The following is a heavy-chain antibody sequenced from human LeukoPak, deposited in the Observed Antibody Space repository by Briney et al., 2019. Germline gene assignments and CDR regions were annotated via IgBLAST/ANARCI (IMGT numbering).Heavy chain of an antibody. V-gene: IGHV3-7*01. CDR1: GFTFSSCW. D-gene: IGHD6-13*01. CDR2: IKQEGSEK. Sequence: GVFLRLSCAASGFTFSSCWMSWVRQAPGKGLEWVANIKQEGSEKYYVDSVKGRFTISRDNAKNSLYLQMNSLRAEDTAVYYCARRGRIAAAGTDQYYFDYWGQGTLVTVSS. CDR3: ARRGRIAAAGTDQYYFDY. J-gene: IGHJ4*02.